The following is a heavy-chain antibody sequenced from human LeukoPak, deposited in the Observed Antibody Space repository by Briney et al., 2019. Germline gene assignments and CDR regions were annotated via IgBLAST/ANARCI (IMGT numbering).Heavy chain of an antibody. V-gene: IGHV3-23*01. D-gene: IGHD3-22*01. CDR1: GFTFRSYA. Sequence: GGSLRPSCAAAGFTFRSYAMSWVCQPPGKGLECVSSISGSAVSTYYADPVKGRFTISRDNAKHTLYMQMNSQRTEQPAISLCAKVVQYYDSSGYYYDYWGQGTLVTVSS. CDR2: ISGSAVST. J-gene: IGHJ4*02. CDR3: AKVVQYYDSSGYYYDY.